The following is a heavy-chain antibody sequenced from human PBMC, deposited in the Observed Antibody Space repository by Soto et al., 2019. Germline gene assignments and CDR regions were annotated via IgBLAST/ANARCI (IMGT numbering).Heavy chain of an antibody. V-gene: IGHV3-23*01. CDR3: AKMRGGYYGSGSYYLIPAPFDY. Sequence: PGGFLRVSWTVFGLTFSDLAVRWVRKATGKGLEWVSAISGSGGSTYYADSVKGRFTISRDNCKNTLYLQMNSLRAEDTAVYYCAKMRGGYYGSGSYYLIPAPFDYWGQGTLVTVSS. CDR1: GLTFSDLA. CDR2: ISGSGGST. D-gene: IGHD3-10*01. J-gene: IGHJ4*02.